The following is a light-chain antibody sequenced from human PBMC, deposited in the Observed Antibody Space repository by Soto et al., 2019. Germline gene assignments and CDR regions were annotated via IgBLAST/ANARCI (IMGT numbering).Light chain of an antibody. J-gene: IGKJ2*01. CDR3: QQYGSSPYT. CDR2: GAA. CDR1: QSVSSS. V-gene: IGKV3-20*01. Sequence: EIVLTQSPGTLSLSPGERATLSCRASQSVSSSLAWYQQKPGQSPRLLIYGAANRATHIPDRFSGSGSGTDFTLTISRLEPEDFAVYFCQQYGSSPYTFGQGTKLAIK.